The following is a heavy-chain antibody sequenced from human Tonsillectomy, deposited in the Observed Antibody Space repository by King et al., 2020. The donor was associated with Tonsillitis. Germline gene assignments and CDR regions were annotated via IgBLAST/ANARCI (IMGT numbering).Heavy chain of an antibody. V-gene: IGHV3-21*01. D-gene: IGHD4-23*01. Sequence: VQLVESGGGLVKPGGSLRLTCAASGFSFGTYTMNWVRQAPGKGLEWGSSISSSSSYIYYADSVEGRVTISRDNAKNSLYLQMNSLTAEDTAIYYCARVLGSGFTVGGSIDPWGQGTLVTVSS. J-gene: IGHJ5*02. CDR2: ISSSSSYI. CDR1: GFSFGTYT. CDR3: ARVLGSGFTVGGSIDP.